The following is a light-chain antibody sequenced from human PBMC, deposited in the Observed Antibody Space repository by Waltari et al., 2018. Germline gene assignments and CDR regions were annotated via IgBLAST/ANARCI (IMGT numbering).Light chain of an antibody. V-gene: IGKV4-1*01. CDR2: WAS. Sequence: DIVMTQSQDSLAVSLGERATINCKSSQSVLYSSNNKNYLAWYQQKPGQPPKLLIYWASSRESGVPDRFSGSGSGTDFTLTISSLQAEDVAVYYCQQYYGSPFTFGPGTKVDIK. J-gene: IGKJ3*01. CDR1: QSVLYSSNNKNY. CDR3: QQYYGSPFT.